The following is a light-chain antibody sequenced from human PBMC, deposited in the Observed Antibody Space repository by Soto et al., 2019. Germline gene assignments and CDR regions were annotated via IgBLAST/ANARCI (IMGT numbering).Light chain of an antibody. CDR1: QSVDSH. CDR2: GAS. CDR3: QQYHNGPQSRT. J-gene: IGKJ1*01. Sequence: EIEMTQSPSTLSVSPGERATISCRASQSVDSHLAWYQQKPGQAPRILIYGASTSATGIPARFSGSGSGTEFTLTISSLKSEDYAISFCQQYHNGPQSRTFGQGTKVEIK. V-gene: IGKV3-15*01.